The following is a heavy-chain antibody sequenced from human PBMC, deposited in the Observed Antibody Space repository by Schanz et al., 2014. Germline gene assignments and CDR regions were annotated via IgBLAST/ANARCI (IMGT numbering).Heavy chain of an antibody. V-gene: IGHV3-15*01. J-gene: IGHJ6*02. D-gene: IGHD5-18*01. CDR3: TTGGRRGYSHYFYGMDV. CDR2: IKTKTDGGTT. CDR1: GFNFKAYA. Sequence: EAQLLESGGGLVQPGGSLRLSCAASGFNFKAYAMSWVRQAPGKGLEWVGRIKTKTDGGTTDYAAPVKGRFTISRDDSTNTLYLQMNSLKTEDTAVYYCTTGGRRGYSHYFYGMDVWGQGTTVTVSS.